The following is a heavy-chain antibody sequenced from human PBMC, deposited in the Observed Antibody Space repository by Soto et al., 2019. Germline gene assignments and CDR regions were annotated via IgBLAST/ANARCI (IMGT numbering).Heavy chain of an antibody. J-gene: IGHJ4*02. CDR2: LNPNSGNT. CDR3: ATSGGGWYLY. V-gene: IGHV1-8*01. Sequence: QVQLVQSGAEVKKPGASVKVSCKASGYTFTSYDINWVRQATGQGLEWMGWLNPNSGNTGFAQKFQGRVTLTRNTSVNTAYIELSSLRSDDTAIYYCATSGGGWYLYWGKGPLVTVSS. D-gene: IGHD6-19*01. CDR1: GYTFTSYD.